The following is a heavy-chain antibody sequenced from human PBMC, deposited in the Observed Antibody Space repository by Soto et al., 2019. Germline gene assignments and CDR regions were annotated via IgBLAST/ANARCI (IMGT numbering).Heavy chain of an antibody. V-gene: IGHV3-15*07. Sequence: PGCSLRLSCAASSFTFSNAWMNWVRQAPGKGLEWVGRIKSKTDGGTTDYAAPVKGRFTISRDDSKNTLYLQMNSLKTEDTAVYYCTTDVEASSSWPYDAFDIWGQGTMVTVSS. CDR1: SFTFSNAW. CDR3: TTDVEASSSWPYDAFDI. J-gene: IGHJ3*02. D-gene: IGHD6-13*01. CDR2: IKSKTDGGTT.